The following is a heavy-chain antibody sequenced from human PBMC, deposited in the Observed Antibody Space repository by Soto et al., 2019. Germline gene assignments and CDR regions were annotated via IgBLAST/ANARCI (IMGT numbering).Heavy chain of an antibody. J-gene: IGHJ4*02. V-gene: IGHV4-39*01. Sequence: PSETLSLTCTVSGGSISNSNYYWGWIRQPPGKGLEWIGSIYYSGSTYYNPSLKSRVTISVDTSKNQFSLKLSSVTAADTAVYYCARLPAAGRAVLPFDYWGQGTLVTVSS. CDR2: IYYSGST. D-gene: IGHD6-13*01. CDR3: ARLPAAGRAVLPFDY. CDR1: GGSISNSNYY.